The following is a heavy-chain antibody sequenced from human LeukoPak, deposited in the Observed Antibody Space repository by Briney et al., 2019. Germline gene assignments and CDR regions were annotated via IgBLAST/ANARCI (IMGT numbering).Heavy chain of an antibody. CDR2: IYYSGST. J-gene: IGHJ6*02. CDR3: ARRITMVRERYYGMDV. D-gene: IGHD3-10*01. CDR1: GGSISSSSYY. Sequence: SETLSLTCTVSGGSISSSSYYWGWIRQPPGKGLEWIGSIYYSGSTYYNPSLKSQVTISVDTSKNQFSLKLSSVTAADTAVYYCARRITMVRERYYGMDVWGQGTTVTVSS. V-gene: IGHV4-39*01.